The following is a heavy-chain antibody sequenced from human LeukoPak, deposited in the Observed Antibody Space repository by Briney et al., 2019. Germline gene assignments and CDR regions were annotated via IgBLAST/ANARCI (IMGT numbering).Heavy chain of an antibody. D-gene: IGHD2-2*01. V-gene: IGHV3-30-3*01. CDR1: GFTFSSYA. J-gene: IGHJ6*02. CDR2: ISYDGSNK. Sequence: TGGSLRLSCAASGFTFSSYAMHWVRQAPGKGLEWVAVISYDGSNKYYADSVKGRFTISRDNSKNTLYLQTNSLRAEDTAVYYCARDLGCSSTSCYVDYYYYGMDVWGQGTTVTVS. CDR3: ARDLGCSSTSCYVDYYYYGMDV.